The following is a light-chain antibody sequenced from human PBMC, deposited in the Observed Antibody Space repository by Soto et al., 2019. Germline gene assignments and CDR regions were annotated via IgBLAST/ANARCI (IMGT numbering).Light chain of an antibody. CDR3: HQRQSWPRT. Sequence: IVLTQSPATLSSFPCYRVTLSCRASQYINTRLAWYQHRPGQAPRLLIYQTSIRAAGIPARFSASGTGTDFTLTISDVQPEDFAVYYCHQRQSWPRTFGQGTKVDI. J-gene: IGKJ1*01. V-gene: IGKV3-11*01. CDR2: QTS. CDR1: QYINTR.